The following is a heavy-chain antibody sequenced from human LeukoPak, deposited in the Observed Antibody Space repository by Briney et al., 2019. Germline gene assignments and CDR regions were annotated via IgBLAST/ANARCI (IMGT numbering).Heavy chain of an antibody. CDR2: ISAYNGNT. J-gene: IGHJ4*02. D-gene: IGHD4-23*01. CDR1: GYTFTSYG. V-gene: IGHV1-18*01. Sequence: GASVKVSCKASGYTFTSYGISWGRQAPEQGLELMGWISAYNGNTNYAQKLQGRVTMTTDTSTSTAYMELRSLRSDEAAAANRTRDNSSPSDNSGQETLVTVSS. CDR3: TRDNSSPSDN.